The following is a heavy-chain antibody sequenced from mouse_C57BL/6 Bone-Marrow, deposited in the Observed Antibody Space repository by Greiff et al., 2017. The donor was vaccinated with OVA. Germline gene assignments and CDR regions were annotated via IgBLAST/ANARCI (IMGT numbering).Heavy chain of an antibody. CDR2: IYPGSGST. Sequence: VQLQQPGAELVKPGASVKMSCKASGYTFTSYWITWVKQRPGQGLEWIGDIYPGSGSTNYNEKFKSKATLTVDKSSSTAYMQLSIRTSDDSAVYYCAKGYDYDYWYFDVWGTGTTVTVSS. J-gene: IGHJ1*03. CDR1: GYTFTSYW. CDR3: AKGYDYDYWYFDV. V-gene: IGHV1-55*01. D-gene: IGHD2-4*01.